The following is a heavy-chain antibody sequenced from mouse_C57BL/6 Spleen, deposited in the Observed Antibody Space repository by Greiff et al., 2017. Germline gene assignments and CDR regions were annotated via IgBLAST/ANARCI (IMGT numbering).Heavy chain of an antibody. V-gene: IGHV3-6*01. J-gene: IGHJ1*03. CDR3: AREGYYGSSYKYFDV. CDR1: GYSITSGYY. D-gene: IGHD1-1*01. CDR2: ISYDGSN. Sequence: EVHLVESGPGLVKPSQSLSLTCSVTGYSITSGYYWNWIRQFPGNKLEWMGYISYDGSNNYNPSLKNRISITRDTSKNQFFLKLNSVTTEDTATYYCAREGYYGSSYKYFDVWGTGTTVTVSS.